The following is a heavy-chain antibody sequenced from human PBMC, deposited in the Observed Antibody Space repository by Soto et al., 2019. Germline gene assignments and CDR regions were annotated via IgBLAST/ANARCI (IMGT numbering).Heavy chain of an antibody. D-gene: IGHD6-19*01. CDR3: AKDMRDRRSIAVAGTSDY. V-gene: IGHV3-23*01. CDR2: ISGSGGST. Sequence: GGSLRLSCAASGFTFSSYAMSWVRQAPGKGLEWVSAISGSGGSTYYADSVKGRFTISRDNSKNTLYLQMNSLRAEDTAVYYCAKDMRDRRSIAVAGTSDYWGQGTLVTVSS. CDR1: GFTFSSYA. J-gene: IGHJ4*02.